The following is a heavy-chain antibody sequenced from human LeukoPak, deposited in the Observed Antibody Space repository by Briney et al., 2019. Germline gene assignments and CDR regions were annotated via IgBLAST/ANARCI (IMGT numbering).Heavy chain of an antibody. CDR3: VKTSRGVGKLQPGRCFDY. D-gene: IGHD2-15*01. CDR2: ISGNGVTT. J-gene: IGHJ4*02. CDR1: GFTFSSYA. V-gene: IGHV3-64D*06. Sequence: GGSLRLSCTASGFTFSSYAMHWVRQAPGKGLEYVSAISGNGVTTYYADSVKGRFTISRDNSKNTLYLQMSSLRADDTAVYYCVKTSRGVGKLQPGRCFDYWGQGTLVTVSS.